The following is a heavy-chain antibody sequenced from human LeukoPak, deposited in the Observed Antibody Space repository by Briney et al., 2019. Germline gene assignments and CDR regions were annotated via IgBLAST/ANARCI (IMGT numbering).Heavy chain of an antibody. J-gene: IGHJ4*02. V-gene: IGHV4-34*01. CDR2: INHSGST. D-gene: IGHD7-27*01. Sequence: PSETLSLTCAVYGGSFSGYYWSWIRQPPGKGLEWIGEINHSGSTNYNPSLKSRVTISVDTSKIQFSLKLSSVTAADTAVYFCARGFRGDNFDYWGQGTLVTVSS. CDR1: GGSFSGYY. CDR3: ARGFRGDNFDY.